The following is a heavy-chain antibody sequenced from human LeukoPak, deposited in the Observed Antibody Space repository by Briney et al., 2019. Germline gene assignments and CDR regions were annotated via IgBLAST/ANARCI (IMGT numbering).Heavy chain of an antibody. CDR3: AKDLRYYDSSGYPQGPFQH. D-gene: IGHD3-22*01. V-gene: IGHV3-30*18. J-gene: IGHJ1*01. CDR2: ISYDGSNK. CDR1: GFTFSSYG. Sequence: PGGSLRLSCAASGFTFSSYGMHWVRQAPGKGLEWVAVISYDGSNKYYADSVKGRFTISRDNSKNTLYLQMNSLRAEDMAVYYCAKDLRYYDSSGYPQGPFQHWGQGTLVTVSS.